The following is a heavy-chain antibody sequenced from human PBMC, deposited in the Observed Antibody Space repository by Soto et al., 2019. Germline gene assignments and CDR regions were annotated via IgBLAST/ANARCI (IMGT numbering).Heavy chain of an antibody. J-gene: IGHJ3*02. V-gene: IGHV3-23*01. CDR3: AKDFRDYDSSGYYLPVGAFDI. Sequence: GGSLRLSCAASGFTFSSYAMSWVRQAPGKGLEWVSAISGSGGSTYYADSVKGRFTISRDNSKNTLYLQMNSLRAEDTAVYYCAKDFRDYDSSGYYLPVGAFDIWGQGTMVTVSS. D-gene: IGHD3-22*01. CDR1: GFTFSSYA. CDR2: ISGSGGST.